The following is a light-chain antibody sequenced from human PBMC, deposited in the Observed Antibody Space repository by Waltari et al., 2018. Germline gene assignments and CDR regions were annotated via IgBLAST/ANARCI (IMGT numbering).Light chain of an antibody. J-gene: IGKJ4*01. CDR2: GAF. CDR1: QTINNRY. Sequence: EIVLTQSPGTLSFSPGERATLSCRTSQTINNRYLAWYQQKPGQAPRLLIYGAFSRATGIPNRFSGSGSGTDFALTISRLEPEDFAVYYCQQYGASPPLTFGGGTKVEIK. V-gene: IGKV3-20*01. CDR3: QQYGASPPLT.